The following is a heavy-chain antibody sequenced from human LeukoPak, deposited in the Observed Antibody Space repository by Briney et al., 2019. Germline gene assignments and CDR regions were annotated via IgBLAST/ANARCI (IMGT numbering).Heavy chain of an antibody. CDR1: GGSFSGYY. J-gene: IGHJ4*02. CDR2: INHSGST. D-gene: IGHD6-19*01. V-gene: IGHV4-34*01. CDR3: ARVAFGQWLVLDY. Sequence: SETLSLTCAVYGGSFSGYYWSWIRQPPGKGLEWIGEINHSGSTNYNPSLKSRVTISVDTSKNQFSLKLSSVTAADTAVYYCARVAFGQWLVLDYWGQGTLVTVSS.